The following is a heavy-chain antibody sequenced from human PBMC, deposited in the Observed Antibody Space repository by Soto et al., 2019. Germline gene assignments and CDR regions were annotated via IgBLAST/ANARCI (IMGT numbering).Heavy chain of an antibody. D-gene: IGHD3-3*01. J-gene: IGHJ6*02. Sequence: SLRLSCAASGFTFSSYGMHWVRKAPGKGLEWVAVISYDGSNKYYADSVKGRFTISRDNSKNTLYLQMNSLRAEDTAVYYCAKDYSYYDFWSGYYTDGMDVWGQGTMVTVSS. CDR1: GFTFSSYG. CDR3: AKDYSYYDFWSGYYTDGMDV. V-gene: IGHV3-30*18. CDR2: ISYDGSNK.